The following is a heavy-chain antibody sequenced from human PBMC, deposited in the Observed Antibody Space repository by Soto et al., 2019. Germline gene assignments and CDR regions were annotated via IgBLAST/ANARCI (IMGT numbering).Heavy chain of an antibody. D-gene: IGHD3-3*01. Sequence: PSETLSLTCTVSGGSISSYYWSWIRQPPGKGLEWIGYICYSGSTNYNPSLKSRVTISVDTSKNQFSLKLSSVTAADTAVYYCARARRYDFWSGYSSALDAFDIWGQGTMVTVSS. CDR3: ARARRYDFWSGYSSALDAFDI. CDR1: GGSISSYY. J-gene: IGHJ3*02. V-gene: IGHV4-59*01. CDR2: ICYSGST.